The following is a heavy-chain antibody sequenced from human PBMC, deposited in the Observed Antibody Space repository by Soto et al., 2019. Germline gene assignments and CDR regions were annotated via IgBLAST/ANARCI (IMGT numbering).Heavy chain of an antibody. Sequence: QVQLQESGPGLVKPSETLSLTCTVSGGSISSYYWSWIRQPPGKGLEWIGYIYYRGSTNYNPSLKSRVTISVDTSKNQFSLKLSSVTAADTAVYYCARGSWNDIGDDYYYGMDVWGQGTTVTVSS. V-gene: IGHV4-59*01. CDR3: ARGSWNDIGDDYYYGMDV. CDR2: IYYRGST. CDR1: GGSISSYY. D-gene: IGHD1-1*01. J-gene: IGHJ6*02.